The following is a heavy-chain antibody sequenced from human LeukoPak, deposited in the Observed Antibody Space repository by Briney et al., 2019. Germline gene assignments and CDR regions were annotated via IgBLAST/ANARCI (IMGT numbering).Heavy chain of an antibody. CDR2: ITWNSDFT. CDR1: GFSFDDYA. Sequence: GGSLRLSCAASGFSFDDYAMHWVRQSPRKGLEWVAGITWNSDFTALADSVKGRFTIGRDNASNSVYLHMNTLTPDDTAVYYCTKDVADYVWGDYRHFDMWGQGTLVTVSA. J-gene: IGHJ4*02. V-gene: IGHV3-9*01. D-gene: IGHD3-16*02. CDR3: TKDVADYVWGDYRHFDM.